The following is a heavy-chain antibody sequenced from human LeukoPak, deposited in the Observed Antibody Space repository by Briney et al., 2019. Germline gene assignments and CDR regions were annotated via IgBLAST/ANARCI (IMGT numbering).Heavy chain of an antibody. CDR1: GFTFSSYW. CDR3: ASSSGGSWNDAFDI. Sequence: GGSLRLSCAASGFTFSSYWMSWVRQAPGKGLEWVANIKQDGSEKYYVDSVKGRFTISRDNAKNSLYLQMNSLRAEDTAVYYCASSSGGSWNDAFDIWGRGTMVTVSS. V-gene: IGHV3-7*01. J-gene: IGHJ3*02. D-gene: IGHD2-15*01. CDR2: IKQDGSEK.